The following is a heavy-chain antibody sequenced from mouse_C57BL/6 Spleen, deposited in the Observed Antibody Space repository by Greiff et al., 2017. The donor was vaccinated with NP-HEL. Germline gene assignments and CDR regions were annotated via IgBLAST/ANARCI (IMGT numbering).Heavy chain of an antibody. CDR2: ISSGGSYT. V-gene: IGHV5-6*01. CDR3: ARQRGITTVVDYYAMDY. Sequence: EVQGVESGGDLVKPGGSLKLSCAASGFTFSSYGMSWVRQTPDKRLEWVATISSGGSYTYYPDSVKGRFTISRDNAKNTLYLQMSSLKSEDTAMYYCARQRGITTVVDYYAMDYWGQGTSVTVSS. D-gene: IGHD1-1*01. CDR1: GFTFSSYG. J-gene: IGHJ4*01.